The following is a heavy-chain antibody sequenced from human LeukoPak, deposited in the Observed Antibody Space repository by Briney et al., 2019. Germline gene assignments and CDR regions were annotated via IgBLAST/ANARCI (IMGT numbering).Heavy chain of an antibody. CDR2: ISVCGERT. CDR1: GFTFSIYA. J-gene: IGHJ4*02. Sequence: GGSLRLSRAASGFTFSIYAMSWVRQAPGKGLEWVASISVCGERTYYAASVKGRFVISRDNSKNTLYLQMNGLRAEDTAAYYCVKDARYYSDTSGYYLGDYWGQGTLVTVSS. D-gene: IGHD3-22*01. V-gene: IGHV3-23*01. CDR3: VKDARYYSDTSGYYLGDY.